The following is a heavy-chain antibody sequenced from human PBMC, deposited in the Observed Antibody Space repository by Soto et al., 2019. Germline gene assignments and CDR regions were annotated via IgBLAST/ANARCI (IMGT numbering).Heavy chain of an antibody. CDR3: ATSRRQWLGDYYYYYMDG. CDR1: GFTFDDYA. Sequence: GGSLRLSCAASGFTFDDYAMHWVRQAPGKGLEWVSGISWNSGSIGYADSVKGRFTISRDNAKNSLYLQMNSLRAEDTALYYCATSRRQWLGDYYYYYMDGWGKGTTVTVSS. J-gene: IGHJ6*03. CDR2: ISWNSGSI. D-gene: IGHD6-19*01. V-gene: IGHV3-9*01.